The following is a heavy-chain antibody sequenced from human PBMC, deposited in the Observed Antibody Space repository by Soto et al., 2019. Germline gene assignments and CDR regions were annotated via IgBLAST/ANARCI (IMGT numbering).Heavy chain of an antibody. CDR3: AAWSRSNWFDY. CDR1: GFVCSTHW. V-gene: IGHV3-7*03. Sequence: EVKLVESGGDSVQHGGSLRLSCVTSGFVCSTHWMGFVRQSQRNGLEWVANTKYDGSEKPYTDSVEGRFTISRDNAKNSLDLNMNSLRVEATAVYYCAAWSRSNWFDYLGQGTLVTVSS. J-gene: IGHJ4*02. D-gene: IGHD6-13*01. CDR2: TKYDGSEK.